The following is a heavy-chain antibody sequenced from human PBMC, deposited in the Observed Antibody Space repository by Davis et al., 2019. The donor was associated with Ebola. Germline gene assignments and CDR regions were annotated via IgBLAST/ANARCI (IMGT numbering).Heavy chain of an antibody. D-gene: IGHD3-3*01. V-gene: IGHV3-21*01. CDR1: GFTFSSYS. CDR2: ISSSSSYI. CDR3: AKSGLSFGVVKYHYGMDV. J-gene: IGHJ6*04. Sequence: GESLKIFCAASGFTFSSYSMNWVRQAPGKGLEWVSSISSSSSYIYYADSVKGRFTISRDNAKNSLYLQMNSLRAEDTAVYYCAKSGLSFGVVKYHYGMDVWGKGTTVTVSS.